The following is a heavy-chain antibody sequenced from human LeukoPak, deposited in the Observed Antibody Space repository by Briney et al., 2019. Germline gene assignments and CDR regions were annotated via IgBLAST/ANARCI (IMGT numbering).Heavy chain of an antibody. J-gene: IGHJ6*02. D-gene: IGHD5-18*01. CDR3: ARARVGSYGPFYV. V-gene: IGHV3-30*03. Sequence: GGSLRLSCAASEFIFSSYGIHWVRQAPGKGLEWVAVISYDGSNKYYADSVKGRFTISRDNSKNTLYLQMNSLRAEDTAVYYCARARVGSYGPFYVWGQGTTVTVSS. CDR2: ISYDGSNK. CDR1: EFIFSSYG.